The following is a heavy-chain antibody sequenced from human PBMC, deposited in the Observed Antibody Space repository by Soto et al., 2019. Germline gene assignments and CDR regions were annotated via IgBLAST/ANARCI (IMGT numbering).Heavy chain of an antibody. Sequence: TLSLTCTVSGGSISSGGYYWSWIRQHPGKGLEWIGYIYYSGSTYYNPSLKSRVTISVDTSKNQFSLKLSSVTAADTAVYYCARFAAGWRHYFDYWGQGTLVTVSS. CDR2: IYYSGST. J-gene: IGHJ4*02. CDR1: GGSISSGGYY. CDR3: ARFAAGWRHYFDY. V-gene: IGHV4-31*03. D-gene: IGHD6-13*01.